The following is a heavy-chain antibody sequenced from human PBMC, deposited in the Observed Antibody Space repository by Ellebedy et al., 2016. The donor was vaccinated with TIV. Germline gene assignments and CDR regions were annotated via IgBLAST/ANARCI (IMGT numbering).Heavy chain of an antibody. V-gene: IGHV4-39*07. D-gene: IGHD6-19*01. Sequence: SETLSLTCTVSGGSISSSSYYWSWIRQPPGKGLEWIGNIYHSGSTYYNPSLKSRVTISVDTSKNQFSLKLSSVTAADTALYYCARNGGWFDIWGQGTMVTVSS. J-gene: IGHJ3*02. CDR2: IYHSGST. CDR1: GGSISSSSYY. CDR3: ARNGGWFDI.